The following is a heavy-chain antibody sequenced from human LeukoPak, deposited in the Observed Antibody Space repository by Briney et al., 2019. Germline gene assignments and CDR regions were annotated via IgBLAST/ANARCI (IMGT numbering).Heavy chain of an antibody. CDR3: ARAAMTTTWDY. Sequence: GGSLRLSCAASGFTFSDYYMSWIRQAPGKGLEWVSYISSSGSTIYYADSVKGRFTISRDNAKSSLYLQMNSLRAEDTAVYYCARAAMTTTWDYWGQGTLVTVSS. CDR1: GFTFSDYY. D-gene: IGHD1-26*01. V-gene: IGHV3-11*04. J-gene: IGHJ4*02. CDR2: ISSSGSTI.